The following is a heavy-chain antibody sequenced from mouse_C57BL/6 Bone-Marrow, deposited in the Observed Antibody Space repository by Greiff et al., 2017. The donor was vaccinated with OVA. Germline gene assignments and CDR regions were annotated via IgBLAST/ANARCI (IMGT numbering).Heavy chain of an antibody. CDR2: INPSTGGT. J-gene: IGHJ3*01. V-gene: IGHV1-42*01. CDR1: GYSFTGYY. CDR3: ARADYYGSSLVSWFAY. Sequence: EVQLQQSGPELVKPGASVKISCKASGYSFTGYYMNWVKQSPEKSLEWIGEINPSTGGTTYNQKFKAKATLTVDKSSSTAYMQLKSLTSEDSAVYYCARADYYGSSLVSWFAYWGQGTLVTVSA. D-gene: IGHD1-1*01.